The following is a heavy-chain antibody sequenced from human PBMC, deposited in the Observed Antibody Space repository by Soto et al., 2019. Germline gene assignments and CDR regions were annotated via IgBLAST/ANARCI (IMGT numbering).Heavy chain of an antibody. Sequence: GASVKVSCKASGYTFTSYAMHWVRQAPGQRLEWMGWINAGNGNTKYSQKFQGRVTITRDTSASTAYMELSSLRSEDTAVYYCARALHYDFWSGYSQYYYGMDVWGQGTTVTVSS. D-gene: IGHD3-3*01. CDR3: ARALHYDFWSGYSQYYYGMDV. CDR2: INAGNGNT. V-gene: IGHV1-3*01. J-gene: IGHJ6*02. CDR1: GYTFTSYA.